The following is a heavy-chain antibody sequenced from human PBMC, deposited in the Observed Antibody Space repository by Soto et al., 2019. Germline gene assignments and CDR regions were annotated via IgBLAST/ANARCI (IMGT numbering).Heavy chain of an antibody. CDR1: GFTFSNYS. V-gene: IGHV3-74*01. CDR2: INSDGSNS. Sequence: PGGSLRLSCAASGFTFSNYSMHWVRQVSGKGLEWVSYINSDGSNSRYADSVKGRFTISRDNAKNTPFLQANSLRAEDTAVYYCTRGRYCTDASCYNSRFDPWGRGTLVTVSS. CDR3: TRGRYCTDASCYNSRFDP. J-gene: IGHJ5*02. D-gene: IGHD2-15*01.